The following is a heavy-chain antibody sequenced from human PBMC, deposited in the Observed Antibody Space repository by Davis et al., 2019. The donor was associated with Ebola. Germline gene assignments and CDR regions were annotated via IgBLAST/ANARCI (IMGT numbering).Heavy chain of an antibody. Sequence: HSQTPSHTRAISGDRVSSAGWNWFRQSLSRGLEWLGRTYYSSKWYTGYAESVKSRINISPDTAKNQFSLHLNSVIPEDTAVYYCTRVWLRGWFDPWGQGTLVTFSS. CDR2: TYYSSKWYT. CDR1: GDRVSSAG. V-gene: IGHV6-1*01. CDR3: TRVWLRGWFDP. J-gene: IGHJ5*02. D-gene: IGHD5-12*01.